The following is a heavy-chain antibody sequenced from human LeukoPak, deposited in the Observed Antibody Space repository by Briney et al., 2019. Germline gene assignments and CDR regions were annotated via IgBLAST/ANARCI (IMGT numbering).Heavy chain of an antibody. CDR2: ISSSSSYI. CDR1: GFTFISYS. V-gene: IGHV3-21*01. J-gene: IGHJ6*02. CDR3: AGGSYYLVDYYYGMDV. Sequence: GGSLRLSCAASGFTFISYSMTWVRQAPGKGLKWVYSISSSSSYIYYADSVKGRFTISRDNAKNSLYLQMNSLRAEDTAVYYCAGGSYYLVDYYYGMDVWGQGTTVTVSS. D-gene: IGHD1-26*01.